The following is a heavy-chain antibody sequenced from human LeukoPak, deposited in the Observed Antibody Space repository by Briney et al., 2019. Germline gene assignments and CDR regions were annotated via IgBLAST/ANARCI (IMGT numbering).Heavy chain of an antibody. D-gene: IGHD3-10*01. V-gene: IGHV4-38-2*01. CDR1: GYSISSGYY. CDR3: ARARLLNWFHP. J-gene: IGHJ5*02. Sequence: PSETLSLTCAVSGYSISSGYYWGWIRQPPGKGLEWIGSIYHSGSTYYNPSLKSRVTISVDTSKNQFSLKLSSVTAADTAVYYCARARLLNWFHPWGQGTLLTVSS. CDR2: IYHSGST.